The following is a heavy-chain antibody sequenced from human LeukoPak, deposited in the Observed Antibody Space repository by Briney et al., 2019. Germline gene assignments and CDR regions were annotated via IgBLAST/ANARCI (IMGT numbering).Heavy chain of an antibody. D-gene: IGHD5-24*01. CDR1: GFTVSSNY. J-gene: IGHJ4*02. Sequence: GGSLRLSCAASGFTVSSNYMNWVRQAPWKGREWVANIKEDGSLTFYVDSVRGRFSISRDNTKNSLYLQMNSLRVEDTAVYFCVRDGYNQNRFDYWGQGTLITVSS. V-gene: IGHV3-7*03. CDR3: VRDGYNQNRFDY. CDR2: IKEDGSLT.